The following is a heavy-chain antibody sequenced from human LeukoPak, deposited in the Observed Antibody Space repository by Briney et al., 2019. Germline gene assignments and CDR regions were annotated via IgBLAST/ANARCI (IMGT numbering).Heavy chain of an antibody. J-gene: IGHJ4*02. Sequence: SETLSLTCTVSGGSISSYYWSWIRQPPGKGLEWIGYISYSGSTNYNPSLKSRVTISVDTSRNQFSLKLSSVTAANTAVYYCARGRLGGSGSYYNVLDYWGQGTLVTVSS. CDR3: ARGRLGGSGSYYNVLDY. D-gene: IGHD3-10*01. CDR1: GGSISSYY. CDR2: ISYSGST. V-gene: IGHV4-59*01.